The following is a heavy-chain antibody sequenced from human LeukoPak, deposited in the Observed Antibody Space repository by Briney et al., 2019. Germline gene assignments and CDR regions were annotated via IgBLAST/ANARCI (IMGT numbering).Heavy chain of an antibody. J-gene: IGHJ4*02. Sequence: SVKVSCKASGYTFTGYYMHWVRQAPGQGLEWMGWINPNSGGTNYAQKFQGRVTMTRDTSISTAYMELSRLRSDDTAVYYCARVSNYYDSSGYYTRWGQGTLVTVSS. CDR3: ARVSNYYDSSGYYTR. V-gene: IGHV1-2*02. D-gene: IGHD3-22*01. CDR2: INPNSGGT. CDR1: GYTFTGYY.